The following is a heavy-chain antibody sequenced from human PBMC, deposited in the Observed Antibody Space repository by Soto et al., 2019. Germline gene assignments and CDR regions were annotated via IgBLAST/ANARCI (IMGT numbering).Heavy chain of an antibody. CDR1: GYTFTSYA. D-gene: IGHD2-2*01. CDR2: INAGNGNT. J-gene: IGHJ6*02. Sequence: ASVKVSCKASGYTFTSYAMHWVRQAPGQRLERMGWINAGNGNTKYSQKFQGRVTITRDTSASTAYMELSSLRSEDTAVYYCARLVVPAAMDYYYYGMDDWGQGTTVTVSS. V-gene: IGHV1-3*01. CDR3: ARLVVPAAMDYYYYGMDD.